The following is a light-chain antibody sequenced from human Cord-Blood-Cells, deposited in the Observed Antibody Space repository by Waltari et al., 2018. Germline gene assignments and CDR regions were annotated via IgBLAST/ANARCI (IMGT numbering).Light chain of an antibody. CDR1: QSFLYSSNNKND. J-gene: IGKJ4*01. Sequence: IVMTQSPDSLAVSLGERATINCKSSQSFLYSSNNKNDLAWYQQKPGQAPKLLIYWASTRESGVPDRFSGSGSGTDFTLTISSLQAEDVAVYYCQQDYSTPLTFGGGTKVEIK. V-gene: IGKV4-1*01. CDR3: QQDYSTPLT. CDR2: WAS.